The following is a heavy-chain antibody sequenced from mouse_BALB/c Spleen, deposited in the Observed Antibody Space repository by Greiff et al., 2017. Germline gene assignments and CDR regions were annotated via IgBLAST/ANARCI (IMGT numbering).Heavy chain of an antibody. V-gene: IGHV14-3*02. J-gene: IGHJ2*01. Sequence: EVQLQQSGAELVKPGASVKLSCTASGFNIKDTYMHWVKQRPEQGLEWIGRIDPANGNTKYDPKFQGKATITADTSSNTAYLQLSSLTSEDTAVYYCARGRYPYGSSYFDYWGQGTTLTVSS. CDR3: ARGRYPYGSSYFDY. CDR2: IDPANGNT. D-gene: IGHD1-1*01. CDR1: GFNIKDTY.